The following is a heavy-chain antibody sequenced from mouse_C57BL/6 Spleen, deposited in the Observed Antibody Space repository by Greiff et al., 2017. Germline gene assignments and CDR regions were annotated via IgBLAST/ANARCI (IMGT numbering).Heavy chain of an antibody. V-gene: IGHV1-76*01. CDR3: ARWGGDGYAMDY. D-gene: IGHD3-3*01. Sequence: VQLQQSGAELVRPGASVKLSCKASGYTFTDYYINWVKQRPGQGLEWIARIYPGSGNTYYNEKFKGKATLTAEKSSSTAYMQLSSLTSADSAVXFCARWGGDGYAMDYWGQGTSVTVSS. CDR2: IYPGSGNT. CDR1: GYTFTDYY. J-gene: IGHJ4*01.